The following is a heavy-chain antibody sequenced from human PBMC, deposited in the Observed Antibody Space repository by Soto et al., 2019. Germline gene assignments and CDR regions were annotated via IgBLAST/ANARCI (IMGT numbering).Heavy chain of an antibody. V-gene: IGHV3-48*01. Sequence: GGSLRLSCAASGFTLSSYHMDWVRQAPGKGLEWVSYINAGSSIIHYADSVRGRFTISRDNPKNTLFLHMNSPRADDTAVYYCAIARVVDSSLDHWGHGTLVTVSS. CDR1: GFTLSSYH. CDR3: AIARVVDSSLDH. CDR2: INAGSSII. J-gene: IGHJ4*01. D-gene: IGHD2-15*01.